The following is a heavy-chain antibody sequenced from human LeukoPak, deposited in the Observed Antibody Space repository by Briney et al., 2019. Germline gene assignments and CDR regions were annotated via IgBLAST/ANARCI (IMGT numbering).Heavy chain of an antibody. CDR2: IYPGDSDT. J-gene: IGHJ4*02. Sequence: GESLKTSCKGSGYSFTTYWIGWVRQMPGKGLEWMGIIYPGDSDTRYSPSFQGQVTISADKSVNTAYLQWSSLKASDTAMYYCASRSRGYYRFDYWGQGTLVTVSS. CDR3: ASRSRGYYRFDY. CDR1: GYSFTTYW. V-gene: IGHV5-51*01. D-gene: IGHD3-22*01.